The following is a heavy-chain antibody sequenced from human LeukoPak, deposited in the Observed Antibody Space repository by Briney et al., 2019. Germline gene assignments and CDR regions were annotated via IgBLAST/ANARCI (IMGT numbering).Heavy chain of an antibody. CDR1: GGSISIYY. V-gene: IGHV4-4*08. CDR3: ARRGGAAGDTFDI. D-gene: IGHD6-13*01. CDR2: IYNSGST. Sequence: SETLSLTCTVSGGSISIYYWSWIRQPPGKGLEWIGYIYNSGSTNYNPSLKSRVTISVDTSKNQFSLKLSSVTAADTAVYYCARRGGAAGDTFDIWGQGTMVTVSS. J-gene: IGHJ3*02.